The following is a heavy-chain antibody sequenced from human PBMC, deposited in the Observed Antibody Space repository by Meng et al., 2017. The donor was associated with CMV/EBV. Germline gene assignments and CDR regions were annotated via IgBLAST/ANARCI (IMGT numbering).Heavy chain of an antibody. CDR1: GFSFSHCA. CDR3: ARERGGGLWLDY. D-gene: IGHD3-10*01. V-gene: IGHV3-30*04. Sequence: GESLKISCVASGFSFSHCAMHWVRQAPGKGLEWVADISSDGSFKYYADSVKGRLTISRDNYKSTVYLQMDGLRTEDTAIYYCARERGGGLWLDYWGQGTLVTVSS. J-gene: IGHJ4*02. CDR2: ISSDGSFK.